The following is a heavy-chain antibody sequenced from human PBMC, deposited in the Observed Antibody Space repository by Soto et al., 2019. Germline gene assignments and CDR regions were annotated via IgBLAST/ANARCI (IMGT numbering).Heavy chain of an antibody. Sequence: SETLSLTCTVSGGSISTDYWWTGVRQTPGRGLEWIGKIYHSGSNSYNPSLRGRVSMSVDKSKNQFSLSLNSVTAADAAVYFCARSSASSMLRGLILNWGRGTLVTVS. CDR3: ARSSASSMLRGLILN. CDR2: IYHSGSN. V-gene: IGHV4-4*02. D-gene: IGHD3-10*01. J-gene: IGHJ4*02. CDR1: GGSISTDYW.